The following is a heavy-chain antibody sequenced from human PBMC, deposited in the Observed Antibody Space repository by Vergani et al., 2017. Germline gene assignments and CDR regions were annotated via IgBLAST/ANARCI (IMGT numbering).Heavy chain of an antibody. CDR2: ISDRGSIT. Sequence: EVHLSQSGGGFVQPGGSLTLSCADSGFTFANYAMTWVRQAPGMGLEWVAAISDRGSITYHADSVKGRFTDSRDNSRNTLHLKMNNLRADDTAMYCCGKDRGKCTSTTCWWGVDVWGQGTLVTVSS. J-gene: IGHJ4*02. CDR3: GKDRGKCTSTTCWWGVDV. CDR1: GFTFANYA. V-gene: IGHV3-23*01. D-gene: IGHD2-2*01.